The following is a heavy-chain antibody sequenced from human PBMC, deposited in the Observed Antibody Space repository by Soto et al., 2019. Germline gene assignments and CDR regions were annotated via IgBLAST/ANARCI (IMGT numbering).Heavy chain of an antibody. CDR2: IYSGGST. CDR3: ARMGGAAAGPYYYYGMDV. V-gene: IGHV3-53*01. J-gene: IGHJ6*02. Sequence: GGSLRLSCAASGFTVSSNYMSWVRQAPGKGLEWVSAIYSGGSTYYADSVKGRFTISRDNSKNTLYLQMNSLRAEDTAVYYCARMGGAAAGPYYYYGMDVWGQGTTVTVSS. D-gene: IGHD6-13*01. CDR1: GFTVSSNY.